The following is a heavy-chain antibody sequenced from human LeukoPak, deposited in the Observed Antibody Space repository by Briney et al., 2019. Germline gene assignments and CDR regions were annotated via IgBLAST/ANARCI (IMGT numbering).Heavy chain of an antibody. J-gene: IGHJ4*02. Sequence: SVKVSCKASGGTFRTTFRSYSITWVRQAPGQGPEWMGRIFPIPGTADYALKFQGRVTITADKSTTTAYMAVSSLTSEETAIYFWAREEAEGPIDSGGQGTLFTVSP. V-gene: IGHV1-69*08. CDR3: AREEAEGPIDS. CDR1: GGTFRTTFRSYS. CDR2: IFPIPGTA.